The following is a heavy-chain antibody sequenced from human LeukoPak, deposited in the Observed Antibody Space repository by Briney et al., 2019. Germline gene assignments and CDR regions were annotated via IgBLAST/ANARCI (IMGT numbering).Heavy chain of an antibody. D-gene: IGHD6-6*01. CDR2: IYPSSFT. Sequence: PSETLSLTCTVSGGSMNTYYWTWIRQPAGKGLQWIGYIYPSSFTNYNPSLESRVTMSVDTSKNQFSLKLTSVTAADTAVYYCAQEYSSSRYYYYMDVWGKGTTVTVSS. CDR1: GGSMNTYY. CDR3: AQEYSSSRYYYYMDV. V-gene: IGHV4-4*07. J-gene: IGHJ6*03.